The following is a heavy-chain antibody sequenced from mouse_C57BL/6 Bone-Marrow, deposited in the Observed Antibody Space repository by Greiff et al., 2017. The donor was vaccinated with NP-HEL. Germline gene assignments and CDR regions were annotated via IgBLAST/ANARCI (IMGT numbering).Heavy chain of an antibody. CDR2: IHPNSGST. J-gene: IGHJ4*01. CDR1: GYTFTSYW. Sequence: QVQLQQPGAELVKPGASVKLSCKASGYTFTSYWMHWVKQRPGQGLEWIGMIHPNSGSTNYNEKFKSKATLTVDKSSSTAYMQLSSLTSEDSAVYYCARARWRDAMDYWGQGTSVTVSS. V-gene: IGHV1-64*01. CDR3: ARARWRDAMDY.